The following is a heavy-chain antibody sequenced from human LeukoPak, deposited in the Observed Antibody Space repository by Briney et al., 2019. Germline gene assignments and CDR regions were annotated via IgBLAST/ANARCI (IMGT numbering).Heavy chain of an antibody. CDR1: GGSFSGYY. CDR2: INHSGST. Sequence: SETLSLTCAVYGGSFSGYYWSWIRQPPGKGLEWIGEINHSGSTNYNPSLKSRVTISVDTSKNQFSLKLSSVTAADTAVYYCARAIHGGVIVTSTHYYYYYMDVWGNGTTVTISS. J-gene: IGHJ6*03. D-gene: IGHD3-16*02. V-gene: IGHV4-34*01. CDR3: ARAIHGGVIVTSTHYYYYYMDV.